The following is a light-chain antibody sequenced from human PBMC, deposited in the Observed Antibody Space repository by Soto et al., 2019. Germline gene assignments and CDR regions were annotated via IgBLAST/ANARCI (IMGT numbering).Light chain of an antibody. CDR3: NSYTSSSTLV. CDR1: SSDVGGYNY. CDR2: EVS. Sequence: QSVLTQPASASGSPGQSITISCTGTSSDVGGYNYVSWYQQYPGKAPKLMLYEVSNRPSGVSYRFSGSKSGNTASLTISGLQAEDEADYYCNSYTSSSTLVFGTGTKLTVL. J-gene: IGLJ1*01. V-gene: IGLV2-14*01.